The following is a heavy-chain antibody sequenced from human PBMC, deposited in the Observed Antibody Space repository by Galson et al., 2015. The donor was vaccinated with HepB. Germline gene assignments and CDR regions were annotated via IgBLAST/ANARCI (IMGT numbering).Heavy chain of an antibody. CDR2: INSDGSGK. Sequence: SLRLSCAASGFTFSSYRMHWVRQAPGKGLELVSRINSDGSGKRYADSVKGRFTISRDNAKNTLYLQMDSLRAEDTAVYYCARVGFPPGAVDIWGQGTMVPVSS. CDR3: ARVGFPPGAVDI. V-gene: IGHV3-74*01. J-gene: IGHJ3*02. CDR1: GFTFSSYR. D-gene: IGHD3-10*01.